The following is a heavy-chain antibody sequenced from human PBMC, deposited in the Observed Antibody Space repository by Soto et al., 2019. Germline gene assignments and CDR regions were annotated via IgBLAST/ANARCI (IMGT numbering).Heavy chain of an antibody. CDR3: ARDLESIAAPPYPD. Sequence: VGSLRLSCAASGFTFSSYSMNWVRQAPGKGLEWVSYINSSSSTIYYADSVKGRFTISRDNAKNSLYLQMNSLRDEDTAVYYCARDLESIAAPPYPDWGQGTLVTVSS. V-gene: IGHV3-48*02. D-gene: IGHD6-6*01. CDR1: GFTFSSYS. CDR2: INSSSSTI. J-gene: IGHJ4*02.